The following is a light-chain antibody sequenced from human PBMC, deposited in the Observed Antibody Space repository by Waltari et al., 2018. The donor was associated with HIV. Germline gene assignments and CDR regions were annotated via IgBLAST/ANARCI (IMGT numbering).Light chain of an antibody. V-gene: IGLV1-47*01. CDR1: SSNIGSNY. CDR2: WKN. J-gene: IGLJ3*02. CDR3: AAWDDSLSGPWV. Sequence: QSVLTQPPSVSGTPGQRVSISCSGSSSNIGSNYVYWYQQLPGTATKCPMYWKNQGPRGVPDGVSGSKSGTSASLAISGLRSEDEADYYCAAWDDSLSGPWVFGGGTKLTVL.